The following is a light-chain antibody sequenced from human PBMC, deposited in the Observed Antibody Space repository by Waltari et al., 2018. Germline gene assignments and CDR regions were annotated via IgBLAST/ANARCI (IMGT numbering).Light chain of an antibody. V-gene: IGKV4-1*01. CDR2: WAS. CDR1: QSVLYSPNNKNY. J-gene: IGKJ5*01. Sequence: DIVMTQSPDSLAVSLGERATINCKSSQSVLYSPNNKNYLAWYQQKPGQPSKWFIYWASTRESGVPDRFSGSGAGTDFTLTISSLQAEDVAVYYCQQYYTTPPTFGQGTRLEIK. CDR3: QQYYTTPPT.